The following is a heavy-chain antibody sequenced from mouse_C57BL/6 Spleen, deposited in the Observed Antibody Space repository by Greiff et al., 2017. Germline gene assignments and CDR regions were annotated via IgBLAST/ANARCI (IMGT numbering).Heavy chain of an antibody. J-gene: IGHJ2*01. V-gene: IGHV1-80*01. CDR1: GYAFSSYW. CDR2: IYPGDGDT. CDR3: ARGGYGTIFDY. D-gene: IGHD1-1*01. Sequence: QVQLQQSGAELVKPGASVKISCKASGYAFSSYWMNWVKQRPGKGLEWIGQIYPGDGDTNYNGKFKGKATLTADKSSSTAYMQLSSLTSEDYAVYFCARGGYGTIFDYWGQGTTLTVSS.